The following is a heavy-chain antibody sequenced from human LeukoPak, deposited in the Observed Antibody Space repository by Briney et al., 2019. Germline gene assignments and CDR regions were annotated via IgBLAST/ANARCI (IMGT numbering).Heavy chain of an antibody. CDR3: ARLRLDFYYDSSGHYFDY. J-gene: IGHJ4*02. CDR2: IYHSGST. D-gene: IGHD3-22*01. V-gene: IGHV4-30-2*01. CDR1: GGSISSGGYS. Sequence: SETLSLTCAVSGGSISSGGYSWSWIRQPPGKGLEWIGYIYHSGSTYYNPSLKSRVTISVDRSKNQFSLKLSSVTAADTAVYYCARLRLDFYYDSSGHYFDYWGRETLVTVSS.